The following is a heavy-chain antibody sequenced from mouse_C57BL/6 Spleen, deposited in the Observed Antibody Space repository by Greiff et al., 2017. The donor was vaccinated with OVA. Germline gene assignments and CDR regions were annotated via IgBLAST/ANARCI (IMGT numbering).Heavy chain of an antibody. V-gene: IGHV5-17*01. CDR1: GFTFSDYG. J-gene: IGHJ2*01. CDR3: ARRAVYYGNFHFDY. CDR2: ISSGSSTI. Sequence: DVHLVESGGGLVKPGGSLKLSCAASGFTFSDYGMHWVRQAPEKGLEWVAYISSGSSTIYYADTVKGRFTISRDNAKNTLFLQMTSLRSEDTAMYYCARRAVYYGNFHFDYWGQGTTLTVSS. D-gene: IGHD2-1*01.